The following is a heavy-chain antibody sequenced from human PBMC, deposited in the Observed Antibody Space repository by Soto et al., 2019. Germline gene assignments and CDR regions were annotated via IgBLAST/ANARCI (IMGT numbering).Heavy chain of an antibody. Sequence: QLQLQESGPGQVKPSETLSLTCSVSGDSINSRSHHWGWIRQPPGKGLEWIGSVFYTGDTYYNPSLESRVTISVDTSKTHFSLKLTSVSAADTAVVFCAVGIRIPHDFWSGYYGPFDYLGQGTLVTVSS. CDR2: VFYTGDT. J-gene: IGHJ4*02. CDR3: AVGIRIPHDFWSGYYGPFDY. D-gene: IGHD3-3*01. CDR1: GDSINSRSHH. V-gene: IGHV4-39*02.